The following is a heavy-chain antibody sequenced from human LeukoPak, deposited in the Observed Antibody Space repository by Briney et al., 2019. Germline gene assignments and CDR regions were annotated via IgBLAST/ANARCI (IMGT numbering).Heavy chain of an antibody. V-gene: IGHV1-2*02. CDR3: AFDSSGYSEDFDY. CDR1: EYTFTGYY. J-gene: IGHJ4*02. Sequence: ASVKVSCKASEYTFTGYYMHWVRQAPGQGLEWMGWINPNSGGTNYAQKFQGRVTMTRDTSISTAYMELSRLRSDDTAVYYCAFDSSGYSEDFDYWGQGTVVTVSS. CDR2: INPNSGGT. D-gene: IGHD3-22*01.